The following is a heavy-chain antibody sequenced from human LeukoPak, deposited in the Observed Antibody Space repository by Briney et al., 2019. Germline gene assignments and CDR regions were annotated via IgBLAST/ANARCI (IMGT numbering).Heavy chain of an antibody. Sequence: PGGSLRLSCAASGFTFSDYYMSWIRQAPGKGLEWVSYISSSGSTIYYAASVKGRFTISRDNAKNSLYLQMNSLRAEDTAVYYCATASTVPAATFDPWGQGTLVTVSS. D-gene: IGHD2-2*01. CDR2: ISSSGSTI. CDR3: ATASTVPAATFDP. V-gene: IGHV3-11*01. J-gene: IGHJ5*02. CDR1: GFTFSDYY.